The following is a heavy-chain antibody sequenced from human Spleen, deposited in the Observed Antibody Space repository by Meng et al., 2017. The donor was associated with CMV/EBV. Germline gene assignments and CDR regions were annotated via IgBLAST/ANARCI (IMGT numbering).Heavy chain of an antibody. J-gene: IGHJ4*02. CDR3: ARDLGYGSGSYLMYYFDY. D-gene: IGHD3-10*01. Sequence: ASVKVSCKASGGTFSGYAISWVRQAPGQGLEWVGWFNPKNGGTLYAQTFQGRVTMTRDTSINTAYMELSSLRPDDTATYYCARDLGYGSGSYLMYYFDYWGQGSLVTVSS. CDR1: GGTFSGYA. CDR2: FNPKNGGT. V-gene: IGHV1-2*02.